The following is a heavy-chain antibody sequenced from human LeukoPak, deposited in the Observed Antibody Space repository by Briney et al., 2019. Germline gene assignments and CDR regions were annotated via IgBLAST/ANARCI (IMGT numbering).Heavy chain of an antibody. D-gene: IGHD5-12*01. V-gene: IGHV4-34*01. CDR2: VNHSGST. CDR3: AIHSYHYSFDY. J-gene: IGHJ4*02. CDR1: GGSFSGYY. Sequence: SETLSLTCAVYGGSFSGYYWSWIRQPPGKGLEWLGEVNHSGSTNYNPSLKSRVTISVDTSKNLFSLKLSSVTAADTAVYYCAIHSYHYSFDYWGQGTLVTVSS.